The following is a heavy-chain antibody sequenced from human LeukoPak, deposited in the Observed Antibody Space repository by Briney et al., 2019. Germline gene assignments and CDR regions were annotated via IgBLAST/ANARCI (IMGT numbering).Heavy chain of an antibody. CDR3: ARDVARGENYGMDV. CDR2: IKQDGSEK. D-gene: IGHD4-17*01. CDR1: GFTFSSYW. J-gene: IGHJ6*02. V-gene: IGHV3-7*01. Sequence: GGSLRLSCAASGFTFSSYWMSWVRQAPGKGLEWVANIKQDGSEKYYVDSVKGRFTISRDNAKNSLYLQMNSLRAEDTAVYYCARDVARGENYGMDVWGQGTTVTVSS.